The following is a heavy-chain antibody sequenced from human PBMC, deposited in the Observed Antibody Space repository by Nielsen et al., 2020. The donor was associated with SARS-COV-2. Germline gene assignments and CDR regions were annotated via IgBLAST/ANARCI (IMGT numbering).Heavy chain of an antibody. CDR1: GGSISSYY. CDR2: INHSGST. CDR3: GMCYDFWSGYPTPFDY. V-gene: IGHV4-34*01. D-gene: IGHD3-3*01. Sequence: ESLKISCTVSGGSISSYYWSWIRQPPGKGLEWIGEINHSGSTNYNPSLKSRVTISVDTSKNQFSLKLSSVTAADTAVYYCGMCYDFWSGYPTPFDYWGQGTLVTVSS. J-gene: IGHJ4*02.